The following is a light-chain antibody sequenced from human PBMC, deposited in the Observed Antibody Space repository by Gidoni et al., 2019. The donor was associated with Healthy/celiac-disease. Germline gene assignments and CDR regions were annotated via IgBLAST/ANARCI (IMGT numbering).Light chain of an antibody. CDR2: SNN. CDR1: SSNLGSNT. Sequence: QSVLPQPPSASGTPGQRVTISCSGSSSNLGSNTVHWYQQLPGTAPKLLIYSNNQRPSGVPDRFSGSKSGVSASLAISGLQSEDEADYYCAAWDDSLNGPTFGGGTKLSVL. V-gene: IGLV1-44*01. CDR3: AAWDDSLNGPT. J-gene: IGLJ3*02.